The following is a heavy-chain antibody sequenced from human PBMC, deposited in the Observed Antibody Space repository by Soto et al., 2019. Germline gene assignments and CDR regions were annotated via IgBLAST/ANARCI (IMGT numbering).Heavy chain of an antibody. D-gene: IGHD3-10*01. V-gene: IGHV3-74*01. CDR2: VNSDGDTT. CDR1: GFTFRNHW. CDR3: ARDSNGSGTPSPLDAFDI. Sequence: PGGSMRLSCPASGFTFRNHWMHWVRQAQGKGLVWVSRVNSDGDTTYYADSVKGRFTISRDNAKNSLYLQMNSLRAEDTAVYYCARDSNGSGTPSPLDAFDIWGQGTMVTVSS. J-gene: IGHJ3*02.